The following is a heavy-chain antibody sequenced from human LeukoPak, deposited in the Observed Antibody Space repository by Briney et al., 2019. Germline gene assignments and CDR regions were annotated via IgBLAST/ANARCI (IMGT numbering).Heavy chain of an antibody. CDR3: GRVGDILTGYPYYFDY. J-gene: IGHJ4*02. CDR2: INAGNGNT. D-gene: IGHD3-9*01. V-gene: IGHV1-3*01. CDR1: GYTFTSYA. Sequence: GASVKVSCKASGYTFTSYAMHWVRQAPGQRLEWMGWINAGNGNTNYAQKIQGRVTMTTDTSTSTAYMELRSLRSDDTAVYYCGRVGDILTGYPYYFDYWGQGTLVTVSS.